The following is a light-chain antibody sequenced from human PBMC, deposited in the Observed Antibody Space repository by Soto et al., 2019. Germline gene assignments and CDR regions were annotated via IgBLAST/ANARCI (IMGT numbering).Light chain of an antibody. CDR2: DDG. J-gene: IGLJ2*01. CDR1: NIGRKS. V-gene: IGLV3-21*02. CDR3: QVWKRSSEHDLV. Sequence: SYELTQPPSVSVAPGQTARITCGGDNIGRKSVHWYQQKPGQAPVLVVYDDGDRPSGIPERFSGSNSGNTATLTISRVDVGDEADYHCQVWKRSSEHDLVFGGGTKLTVL.